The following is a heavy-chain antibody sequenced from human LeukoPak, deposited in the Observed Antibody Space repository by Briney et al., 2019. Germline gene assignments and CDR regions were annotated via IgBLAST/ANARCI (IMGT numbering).Heavy chain of an antibody. Sequence: GGSLRLSCAASGFTFSSYGMHWVRQAPGKGLEWVAFIRYDGSNKYYADSVKGRFTISRDNSKNTLYLQMNSLRAEDTAVYYCAKDSLGYYDSSGYYFLIDYWGQGTLVTVSS. CDR2: IRYDGSNK. CDR1: GFTFSSYG. J-gene: IGHJ4*02. CDR3: AKDSLGYYDSSGYYFLIDY. V-gene: IGHV3-30*02. D-gene: IGHD3-22*01.